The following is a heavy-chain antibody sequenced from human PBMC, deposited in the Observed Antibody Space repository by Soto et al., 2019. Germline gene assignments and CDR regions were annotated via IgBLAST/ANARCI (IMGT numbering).Heavy chain of an antibody. CDR3: ARGDYYDSSGYYLFV. V-gene: IGHV4-59*12. CDR2: IYYSGST. Sequence: SETLSLTCTVSGGSISSYYWSWIRQPPGKGLEWIGYIYYSGSTNYNPSLKSRVTISVDTSKNQFSLKLSSVTAADTAVYYCARGDYYDSSGYYLFVWGQGTLVTVSS. J-gene: IGHJ1*01. CDR1: GGSISSYY. D-gene: IGHD3-22*01.